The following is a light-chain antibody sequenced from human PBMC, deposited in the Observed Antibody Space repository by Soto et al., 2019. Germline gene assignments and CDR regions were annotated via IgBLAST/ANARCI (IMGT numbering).Light chain of an antibody. Sequence: IVMTQSSVIMSVSPGERATPSYRASQSISTNLAWYQQKPGQAPRLLIYGASTRATGIPARFSGGGSGTEFTLTISSLQSEDFAVYYCQHYNNWPPWTFGQGTKVETK. J-gene: IGKJ1*01. V-gene: IGKV3-15*01. CDR2: GAS. CDR3: QHYNNWPPWT. CDR1: QSISTN.